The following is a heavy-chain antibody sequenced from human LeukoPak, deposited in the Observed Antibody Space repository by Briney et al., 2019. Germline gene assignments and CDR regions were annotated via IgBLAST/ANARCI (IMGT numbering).Heavy chain of an antibody. Sequence: GASVKVSCKASGYTFTGYYVHWVRQAPGQGLEWMGRINPNSGGTNYAQKFQGRVTMTRDTSISTAYIELGRLRSDDTAVYHCAREGLAMATISDYWGQETLVTVSS. CDR3: AREGLAMATISDY. CDR2: INPNSGGT. D-gene: IGHD5-24*01. V-gene: IGHV1-2*06. J-gene: IGHJ4*02. CDR1: GYTFTGYY.